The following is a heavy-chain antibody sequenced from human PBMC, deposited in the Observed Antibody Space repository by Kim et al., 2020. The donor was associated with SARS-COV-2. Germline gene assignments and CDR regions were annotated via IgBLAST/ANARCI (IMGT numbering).Heavy chain of an antibody. CDR3: ARDGPSSSGLYYFDY. Sequence: DTVKGRFTISRDTAKNSLYLQMNSLRSEDTAVYYCARDGPSSSGLYYFDYWGQGTLVTVSS. D-gene: IGHD6-6*01. V-gene: IGHV3-48*03. J-gene: IGHJ4*02.